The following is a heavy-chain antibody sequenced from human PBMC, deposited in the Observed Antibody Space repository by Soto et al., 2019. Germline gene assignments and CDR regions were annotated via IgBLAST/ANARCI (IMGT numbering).Heavy chain of an antibody. D-gene: IGHD3-10*01. CDR1: GFTFSSYG. V-gene: IGHV3-30*18. CDR3: AKGHLVRGPMGY. J-gene: IGHJ4*02. Sequence: QVQLVESGGGVVQPGRSLRLSCAASGFTFSSYGMHWVRQAPGKGLEWVAVISYDGSNKYYADSVKGRFTISRDNSKNTLYLQMNSLRAEDTAVYYCAKGHLVRGPMGYWGQGTLVTVSS. CDR2: ISYDGSNK.